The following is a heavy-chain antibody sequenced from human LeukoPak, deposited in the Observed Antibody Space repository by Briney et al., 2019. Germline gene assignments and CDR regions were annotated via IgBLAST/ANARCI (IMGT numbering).Heavy chain of an antibody. CDR1: GFTFIDYD. CDR2: IGIRGDT. CDR3: ARDLMVLGAMDV. V-gene: IGHV3-13*01. D-gene: IGHD3-3*02. J-gene: IGHJ6*02. Sequence: GGSLRLSCAASGFTFIDYDMHWVRQVIGKGLEWVSAIGIRGDTHYSGSVKGRFTISRENAESSLYLQMNSLRAEGTAVYYCARDLMVLGAMDVWGQGTTVTVSS.